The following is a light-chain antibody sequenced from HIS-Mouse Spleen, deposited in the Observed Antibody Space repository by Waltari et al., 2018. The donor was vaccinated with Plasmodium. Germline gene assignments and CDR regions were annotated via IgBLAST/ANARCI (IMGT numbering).Light chain of an antibody. J-gene: IGKJ1*01. V-gene: IGKV2-30*02. CDR1: QSLVHSDGNTY. CDR3: MQGTHWPGT. Sequence: DVVMTQSPLSLPVTLGQPPSIPCRSSQSLVHSDGNTYLNWFQQRPGQSPRRLIYRVSNRNTGAPDRFGGRVAGADFTLKISREGAGDVGVYCCMQGTHWPGTFGQGTKVEIK. CDR2: RVS.